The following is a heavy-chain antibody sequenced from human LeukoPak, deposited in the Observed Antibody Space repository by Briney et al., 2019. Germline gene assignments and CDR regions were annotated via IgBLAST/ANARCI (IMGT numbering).Heavy chain of an antibody. V-gene: IGHV1-69*05. Sequence: GASVKVSCKXSGGTFSSYAISWVRQAPGQGLEWMGRISPIFGTANYAQKFQGRVTITTDESTSTAYMELSSLRSEDTAVYYCARDHGYGGYAEITYYFDYWGQGTLVTVSS. J-gene: IGHJ4*02. CDR1: GGTFSSYA. CDR2: ISPIFGTA. D-gene: IGHD5-12*01. CDR3: ARDHGYGGYAEITYYFDY.